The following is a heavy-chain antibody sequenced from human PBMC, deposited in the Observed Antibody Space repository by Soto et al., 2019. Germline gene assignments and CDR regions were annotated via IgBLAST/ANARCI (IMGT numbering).Heavy chain of an antibody. Sequence: GGSVRLSCAASGFTFSSYAMSWVRQAPGKGLEWVSAISGSGGSTYYADSVKGRFTISRDNSKNTLYLQMNSLRAEDTAVYYCAKTLYYYDSSGYVDYWGQGTLVTVSS. CDR3: AKTLYYYDSSGYVDY. V-gene: IGHV3-23*01. D-gene: IGHD3-22*01. CDR2: ISGSGGST. J-gene: IGHJ4*02. CDR1: GFTFSSYA.